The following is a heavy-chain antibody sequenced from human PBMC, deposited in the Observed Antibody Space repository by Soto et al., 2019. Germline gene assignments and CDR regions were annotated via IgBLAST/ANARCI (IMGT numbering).Heavy chain of an antibody. Sequence: QVQLQESGPGLVKPSQTLSLTCTVSGGSISSGNDYWSWIRQPPGKGLEWIGFISYSGSTYYSLSLKSRVTISVDTSKNQFSLNLSFVTAADTAVYYCATMGTPATGLYYFDYWGQGTLVTVSS. J-gene: IGHJ4*02. CDR3: ATMGTPATGLYYFDY. V-gene: IGHV4-30-4*01. CDR2: ISYSGST. CDR1: GGSISSGNDY. D-gene: IGHD5-18*01.